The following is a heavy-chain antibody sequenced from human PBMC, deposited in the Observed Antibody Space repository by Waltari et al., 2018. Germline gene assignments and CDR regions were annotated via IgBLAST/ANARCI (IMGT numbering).Heavy chain of an antibody. J-gene: IGHJ6*02. CDR1: GFTVSSNY. CDR2: IYSGGST. CDR3: ARDAYSSSSGYYYYGMDV. V-gene: IGHV3-53*01. Sequence: EVQLVESGGGLIQPGGSLRLSCAASGFTVSSNYMSWVRQAPGKGLEWVSVIYSGGSTYYADSVKGRFTISRDNSKNTLYLQMNSLRAEDTAVYYCARDAYSSSSGYYYYGMDVWGQGTTVTVSS. D-gene: IGHD6-6*01.